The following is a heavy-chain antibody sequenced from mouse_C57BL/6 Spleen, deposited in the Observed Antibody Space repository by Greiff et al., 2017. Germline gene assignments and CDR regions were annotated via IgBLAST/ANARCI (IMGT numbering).Heavy chain of an antibody. CDR1: GFNIQDYY. CDR2: IDPEDGDT. D-gene: IGHD2-1*01. CDR3: TTLYGNSPAWFAY. V-gene: IGHV14-1*01. Sequence: VQLQQSGAELVRPGASVKLSCTASGFNIQDYYMHWVKQRPEQGLEWIGRIDPEDGDTEYAPKFQGKSTTTADTSSNTAYLQLSSLTSEDTAVYYCTTLYGNSPAWFAYWGQVTLVTVSA. J-gene: IGHJ3*01.